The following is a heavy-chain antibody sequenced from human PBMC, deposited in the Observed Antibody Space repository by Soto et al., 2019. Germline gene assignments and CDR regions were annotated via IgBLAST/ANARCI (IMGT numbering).Heavy chain of an antibody. Sequence: QITLKESGPALVKPTQTLTLTCTFSGFSLSTSGVGVGWIRQPPGEALEWLALIYWDDYKHFSPSLESRLTIPKDTPKTQVVLTMPNMDPVDTATYYCVHKGGGDRILDYWGQGTLVTVSS. CDR1: GFSLSTSGVG. CDR3: VHKGGGDRILDY. CDR2: IYWDDYK. D-gene: IGHD3-16*01. J-gene: IGHJ4*02. V-gene: IGHV2-5*02.